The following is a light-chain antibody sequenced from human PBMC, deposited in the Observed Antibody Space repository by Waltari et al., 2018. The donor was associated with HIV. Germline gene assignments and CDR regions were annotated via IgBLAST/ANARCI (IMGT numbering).Light chain of an antibody. CDR2: RNS. Sequence: QSVLTQPPSASVPPGQRVTISCSRRHSNFGTNYVYWYQQFPGAAPKLLIFRNSQRPSGVPARFSGSKSGTSASLAISGLRSDEEANYYCATWDDSLSLWVFGGGTKLTVL. J-gene: IGLJ3*02. V-gene: IGLV1-47*01. CDR1: HSNFGTNY. CDR3: ATWDDSLSLWV.